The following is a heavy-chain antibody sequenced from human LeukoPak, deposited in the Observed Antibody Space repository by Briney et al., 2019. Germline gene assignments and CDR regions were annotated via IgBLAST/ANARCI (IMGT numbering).Heavy chain of an antibody. CDR2: IIPIFGTA. J-gene: IGHJ4*02. Sequence: ASVKVSCTASGGTFSSYAISWVRQAPGQGLERMGGIIPIFGTANYAQKFQGRVTITADESTSTAYMELNSLRDEDTAVYYCARDLGPEYDDSSGYHIFDYWGQGTLVTVSS. CDR3: ARDLGPEYDDSSGYHIFDY. CDR1: GGTFSSYA. D-gene: IGHD3-22*01. V-gene: IGHV1-69*13.